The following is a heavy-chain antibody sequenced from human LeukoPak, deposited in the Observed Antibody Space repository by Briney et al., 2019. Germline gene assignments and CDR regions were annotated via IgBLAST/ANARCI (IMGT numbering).Heavy chain of an antibody. J-gene: IGHJ1*01. CDR1: EYTFTGYY. V-gene: IGHV1-2*06. CDR2: INPNSGGT. Sequence: ASVKVSCKASEYTFTGYYMHWVRQAPGQGLEWMGRINPNSGGTNYAQKFQGRVTMTRDTSISTAYMELSRLRSDDTAVYYCARVGVRYGDFPNWGQGTLVTVSS. D-gene: IGHD4-17*01. CDR3: ARVGVRYGDFPN.